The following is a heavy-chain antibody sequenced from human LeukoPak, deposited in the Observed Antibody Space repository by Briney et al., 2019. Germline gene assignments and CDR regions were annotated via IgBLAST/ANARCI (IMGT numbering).Heavy chain of an antibody. Sequence: SVKVSCKASGGTFSSYAISWVRQAPGQGLEWMGGIIPIFGTANYAQKFQGRVTMTRDTSTSTVYMELSSLRSEDTAVYYCAREVVGGPRYFDYWGQGTLVTVSS. CDR2: IIPIFGTA. J-gene: IGHJ4*02. V-gene: IGHV1-69*05. CDR1: GGTFSSYA. CDR3: AREVVGGPRYFDY. D-gene: IGHD1-26*01.